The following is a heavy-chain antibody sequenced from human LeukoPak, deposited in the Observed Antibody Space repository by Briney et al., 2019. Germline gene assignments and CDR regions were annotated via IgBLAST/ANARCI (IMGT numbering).Heavy chain of an antibody. CDR1: GFTFSSYW. CDR2: IKQDESEK. V-gene: IGHV3-7*01. J-gene: IGHJ4*02. D-gene: IGHD6-25*01. Sequence: GGSLRLSCAASGFTFSSYWMNWVRQAPGKGLEWVANIKQDESEKYYVDSVKGRFTISRDNAKNSLYLQMDSLRAEDTAVYYCARVIDNSSSRYQPLKYWGQGTLVTVSS. CDR3: ARVIDNSSSRYQPLKY.